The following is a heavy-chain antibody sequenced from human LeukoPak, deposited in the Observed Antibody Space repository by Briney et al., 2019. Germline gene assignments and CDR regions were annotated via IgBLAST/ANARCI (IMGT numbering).Heavy chain of an antibody. J-gene: IGHJ6*02. V-gene: IGHV3-23*01. CDR2: ICGSADKT. CDR3: AKKYYAILAGYDVQYSAMDV. Sequence: GGSLRLSCAASGFTFSSYAMSWVRQAPGQGLEWVSAICGSADKTYYADSVKGRFTISRDNSKNTLYLQMNNLRADDPAVYYSAKKYYAILAGYDVQYSAMDVWGQRTTVTVSS. D-gene: IGHD2/OR15-2a*01. CDR1: GFTFSSYA.